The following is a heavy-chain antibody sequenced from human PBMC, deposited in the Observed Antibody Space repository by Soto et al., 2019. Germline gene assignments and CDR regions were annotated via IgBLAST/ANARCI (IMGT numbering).Heavy chain of an antibody. D-gene: IGHD1-1*01. V-gene: IGHV2-70*01. CDR2: IDWDDDK. Sequence: SGPTLVNPTQTLTLTCTFSGFSLSTSGMCVSWIRQPPGKALEWLALIDWDDDKYYSTSLKTRLTISKDTSKNQVVLTMTNMEPVDTATYYCARTQLEQQITYYYYGMDVWGQGTTVTVSS. CDR1: GFSLSTSGMC. CDR3: ARTQLEQQITYYYYGMDV. J-gene: IGHJ6*02.